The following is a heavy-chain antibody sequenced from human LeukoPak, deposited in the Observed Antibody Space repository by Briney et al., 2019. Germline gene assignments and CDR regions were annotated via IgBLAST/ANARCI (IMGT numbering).Heavy chain of an antibody. CDR3: AGTECSSWFEASYYFDY. D-gene: IGHD6-13*01. CDR2: INRSGST. J-gene: IGHJ4*02. Sequence: PSETLSLTCAVYGGSFSGYYWSWIRQPPGKGLEWIGEINRSGSTNYNPSLKSRVTISVDTSKNQFSLKLSSVTAADTAVYYCAGTECSSWFEASYYFDYWGQGTLVTVSS. CDR1: GGSFSGYY. V-gene: IGHV4-34*01.